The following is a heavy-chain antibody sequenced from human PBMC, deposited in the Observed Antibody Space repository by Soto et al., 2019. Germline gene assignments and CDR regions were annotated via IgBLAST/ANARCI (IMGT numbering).Heavy chain of an antibody. V-gene: IGHV4-38-2*01. J-gene: IGHJ5*02. CDR2: IYHSGST. Sequence: SETLSLTCAVSGYSISSGYYWGWIRQPPGKGLEWIGSIYHSGSTYYNPSLKSRVTISVDTSKNQFSLKLSSVTAADTAVYYCASHPLRRTTRENWFDPWGQGTLVTVSS. CDR3: ASHPLRRTTRENWFDP. D-gene: IGHD2-15*01. CDR1: GYSISSGYY.